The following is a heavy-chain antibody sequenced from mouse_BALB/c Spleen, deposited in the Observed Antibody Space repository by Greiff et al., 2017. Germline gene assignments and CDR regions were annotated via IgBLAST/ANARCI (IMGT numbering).Heavy chain of an antibody. V-gene: IGHV2-9*02. CDR1: GFSLTSYG. Sequence: VQLVESGPGLVAPSQSLSITCTVSGFSLTSYGVHWVRQPPGKGLEWLGVIWAGGSTNYNSALMSRLSISKDNSKSQVFLKMNSLQTDDTAMYYCARRGELGYAMDYWGQGTSVTVSS. J-gene: IGHJ4*01. CDR2: IWAGGST. CDR3: ARRGELGYAMDY.